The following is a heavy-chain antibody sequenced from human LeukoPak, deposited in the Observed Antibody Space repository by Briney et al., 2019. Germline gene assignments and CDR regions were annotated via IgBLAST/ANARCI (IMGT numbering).Heavy chain of an antibody. CDR1: GHTSDDYT. Sequence: PGGSLRLSCTASGHTSDDYTVTWVRQAPGKGREWVGFITRKSYGGTTEYAASVKGRFTISRDDSKSIAYLEMSSLKTEDTGVYYCSHSGKYDFWSGTFWGQGTLVIVSS. D-gene: IGHD3-3*01. V-gene: IGHV3-49*04. CDR2: ITRKSYGGTT. CDR3: SHSGKYDFWSGTF. J-gene: IGHJ4*02.